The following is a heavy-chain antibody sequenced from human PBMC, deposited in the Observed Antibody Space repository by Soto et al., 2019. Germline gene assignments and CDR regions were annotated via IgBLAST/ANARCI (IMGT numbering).Heavy chain of an antibody. Sequence: GESLKISCKGSGYSFTSYWISWVRQMPGKGLEWMGRIDPRDSYTNYSPSFQGHVTISADKSISTAYLQWSSLKASDTAMYYCATSSNKLGLPPKYWGQGTLVTVSS. CDR1: GYSFTSYW. V-gene: IGHV5-10-1*01. J-gene: IGHJ4*02. CDR2: IDPRDSYT. CDR3: ATSSNKLGLPPKY. D-gene: IGHD1-7*01.